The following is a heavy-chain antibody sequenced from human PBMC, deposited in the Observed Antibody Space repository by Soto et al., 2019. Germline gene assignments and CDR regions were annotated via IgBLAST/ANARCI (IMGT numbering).Heavy chain of an antibody. CDR1: GYTFTSYG. J-gene: IGHJ3*02. CDR3: ARVKAAGAFDI. CDR2: INPNSGGT. D-gene: IGHD6-19*01. Sequence: ASVKVSCKASGYTFTSYGISWVRQAPGQGLEWMGWINPNSGGTNYAQKFQGWVTMTRDTSISTAYMELSRLRSDDTAVYYCARVKAAGAFDIWGQGTMVTVSS. V-gene: IGHV1-2*04.